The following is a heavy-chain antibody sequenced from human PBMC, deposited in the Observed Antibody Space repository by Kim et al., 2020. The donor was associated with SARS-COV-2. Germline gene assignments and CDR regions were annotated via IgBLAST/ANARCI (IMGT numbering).Heavy chain of an antibody. J-gene: IGHJ2*01. V-gene: IGHV5-51*01. CDR3: ARAPSGTLFPSHFDL. Sequence: GESLKISCTTSGYTFSDYWIGWVRQMPGKGLEWMGIIYPGDSDTKYSPSFEGHVTISADWSLSTAYVQWSSLKASDTAIYYCARAPSGTLFPSHFDLWG. D-gene: IGHD1-26*01. CDR2: IYPGDSDT. CDR1: GYTFSDYW.